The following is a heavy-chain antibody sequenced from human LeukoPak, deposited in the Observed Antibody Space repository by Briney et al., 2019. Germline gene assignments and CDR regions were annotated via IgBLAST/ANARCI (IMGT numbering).Heavy chain of an antibody. D-gene: IGHD2-2*01. J-gene: IGHJ4*02. Sequence: GGSLRLSCAASGFTFSSYAMSWVRQAPGKGLEWVSAISGSGGTTYYTDSVKGRFTISRDNSKNTVYLRMNSLRAEDTAIYYCAKTLSSSSGDWGQGTRVTVSS. CDR3: AKTLSSSSGD. CDR2: ISGSGGTT. CDR1: GFTFSSYA. V-gene: IGHV3-23*01.